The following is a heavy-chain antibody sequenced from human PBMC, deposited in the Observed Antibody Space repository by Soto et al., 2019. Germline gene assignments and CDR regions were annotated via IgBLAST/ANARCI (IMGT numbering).Heavy chain of an antibody. Sequence: SETLSLTCTVSGGSISSGGYYWSLIRQHPGKGLEWIGYIYYSGSTYYNPSLKSRVTISVDTSKNQFSLKLSSVTAADTAVYYCARDFRYYDILTGYYPVGWFDPWGQGTLVTVSS. CDR2: IYYSGST. J-gene: IGHJ5*02. CDR1: GGSISSGGYY. V-gene: IGHV4-31*03. D-gene: IGHD3-9*01. CDR3: ARDFRYYDILTGYYPVGWFDP.